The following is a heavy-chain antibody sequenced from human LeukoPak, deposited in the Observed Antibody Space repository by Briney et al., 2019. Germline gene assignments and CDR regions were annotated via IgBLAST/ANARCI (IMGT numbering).Heavy chain of an antibody. V-gene: IGHV3-64*01. CDR3: AREERGLAIDY. J-gene: IGHJ4*02. CDR1: GFTFRNHA. D-gene: IGHD3/OR15-3a*01. CDR2: INSNGDST. Sequence: PGGSLRLSCAASGFTFRNHAMHWVRQAPGKGLEYVSAINSNGDSTYYGNSMKGRFTISRDNSKSTLYLQMGSLGPADTAVYYCAREERGLAIDYWGQGALVTVSS.